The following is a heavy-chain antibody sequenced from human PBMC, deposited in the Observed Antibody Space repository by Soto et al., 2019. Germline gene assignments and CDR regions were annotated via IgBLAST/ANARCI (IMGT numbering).Heavy chain of an antibody. CDR2: IEDDGRRT. D-gene: IGHD2-15*01. Sequence: EVQLVESGGGLVQPGGSLRLSCEASGFIFSTHWMHWVRQVPGKRLDWVARIEDDGRRTDYADSVKGRFTISRDNAKSTLFLQLNNLRVEDTATYHCAKAEYTAALPGLWGRGTLVTVSS. CDR1: GFIFSTHW. CDR3: AKAEYTAALPGL. J-gene: IGHJ4*02. V-gene: IGHV3-74*01.